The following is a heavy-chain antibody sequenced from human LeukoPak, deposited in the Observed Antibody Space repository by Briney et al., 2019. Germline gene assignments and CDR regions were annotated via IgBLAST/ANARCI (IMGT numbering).Heavy chain of an antibody. D-gene: IGHD6-13*01. V-gene: IGHV4-39*01. CDR3: ASDKGYSNNYFDY. CDR2: IYYSGST. J-gene: IGHJ4*01. CDR1: GGSISTTGYY. Sequence: SETLSLTCTVAGGSISTTGYYWAWIRQPPGKGLEWIASIYYSGSTYYNSSLKSRVTISVDTSRNQFSLKLSSVSAADTALYYCASDKGYSNNYFDYWGQGTLVTVSS.